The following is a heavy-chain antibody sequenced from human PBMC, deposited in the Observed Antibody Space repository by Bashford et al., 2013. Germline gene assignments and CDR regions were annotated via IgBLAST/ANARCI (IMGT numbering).Heavy chain of an antibody. CDR3: ASDYSNAQGNAFDI. CDR1: GGTFSSYA. J-gene: IGHJ3*02. D-gene: IGHD4-11*01. V-gene: IGHV1-69*13. CDR2: IIPIFGTA. Sequence: SVKVSCKASGGTFSSYAISWVRQAPGQGLEWMGGIIPIFGTANYAQKFQGRVTITADESTSTAYMELSSLRSEDTAVYYCASDYSNAQGNAFDIWGQGTMVTVSS.